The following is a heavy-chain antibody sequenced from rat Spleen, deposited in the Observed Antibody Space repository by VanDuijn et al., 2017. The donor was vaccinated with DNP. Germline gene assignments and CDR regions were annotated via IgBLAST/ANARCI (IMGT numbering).Heavy chain of an antibody. CDR3: ARGNLRYFDY. D-gene: IGHD1-11*01. J-gene: IGHJ2*01. CDR1: YH. V-gene: IGHV2-32*01. Sequence: YHVHWARQPPGKGLEWMGVMWSDGDTSYNSALKSRLRISRDTSKSQVFLKVNSLETEDIATYYCARGNLRYFDYWGQGVMVTVSA. CDR2: MWSDGDT.